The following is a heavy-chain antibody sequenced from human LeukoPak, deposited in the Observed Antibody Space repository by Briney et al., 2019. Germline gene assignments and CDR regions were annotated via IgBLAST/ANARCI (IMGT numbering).Heavy chain of an antibody. CDR2: ISAYNGNT. J-gene: IGHJ3*02. V-gene: IGHV1-18*04. Sequence: ASVKVSCKASGGTFTSYGISWVRQAPGQGLEWMGWISAYNGNTNYAQKLQGRVTMTTDTSTSTAYMELRSLRSDDTAVYYCARRSGGIAAAGAFDIWGQGTMVTVSS. CDR1: GGTFTSYG. D-gene: IGHD6-13*01. CDR3: ARRSGGIAAAGAFDI.